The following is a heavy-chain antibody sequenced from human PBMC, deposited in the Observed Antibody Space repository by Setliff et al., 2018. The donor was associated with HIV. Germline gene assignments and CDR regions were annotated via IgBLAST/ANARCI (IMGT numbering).Heavy chain of an antibody. V-gene: IGHV4-61*09. CDR2: IYTNGYT. J-gene: IGHJ3*02. Sequence: SETLSLTCTVSGGSISSDNYYWTWIRRSAGKGLEWIGHIYTNGYTNYNPSLKSRVTISFDTSQNQFSLKLSSVTAADTAVFYCARAPPGIQNDAFDIWGQGAMVTVSS. CDR1: GGSISSDNYY. CDR3: ARAPPGIQNDAFDI.